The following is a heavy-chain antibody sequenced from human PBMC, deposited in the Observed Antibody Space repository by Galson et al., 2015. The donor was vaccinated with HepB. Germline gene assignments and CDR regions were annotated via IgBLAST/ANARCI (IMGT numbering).Heavy chain of an antibody. CDR1: GFTFSSYG. Sequence: SLRLSCAASGFTFSSYGMHWVRQAPGKGLEWVAFIRYDGSNKYYADSVKGRFTISRDNSKNTLYLQMNSLRAEDTAVYYCANYAPRYYYGSGSFYWGQGTLVTVSS. CDR2: IRYDGSNK. D-gene: IGHD3-10*01. J-gene: IGHJ4*02. CDR3: ANYAPRYYYGSGSFY. V-gene: IGHV3-30*02.